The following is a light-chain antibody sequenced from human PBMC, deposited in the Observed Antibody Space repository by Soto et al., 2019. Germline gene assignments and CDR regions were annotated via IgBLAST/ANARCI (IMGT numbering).Light chain of an antibody. CDR2: DVS. CDR3: SSYTSSSSYV. J-gene: IGLJ1*01. Sequence: LTQPASVSGSPGQSITISCTGTSSDVGGYNYVSWYQQHPGKAPKLMIYDVSNRPSGVSNRFSGSKSDNTASLTISGLQAEXEADYYCSSYTSSSSYVFGTGTKVTVL. V-gene: IGLV2-14*01. CDR1: SSDVGGYNY.